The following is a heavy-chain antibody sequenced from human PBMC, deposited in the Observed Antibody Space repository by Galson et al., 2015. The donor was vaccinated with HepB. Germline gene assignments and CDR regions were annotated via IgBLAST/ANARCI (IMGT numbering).Heavy chain of an antibody. CDR2: TSYDGSNK. CDR3: AKDSNGDYGY. CDR1: GFTFSDYG. V-gene: IGHV3-30*18. Sequence: SLRLSCAASGFTFSDYGMHWVRQAPGKGLEWVAVTSYDGSNKYYADSVKGRFTISRDNSKNTLYLQMNSLRAEDTAVYYCAKDSNGDYGYWGQGTLVTVSS. J-gene: IGHJ4*02. D-gene: IGHD4-17*01.